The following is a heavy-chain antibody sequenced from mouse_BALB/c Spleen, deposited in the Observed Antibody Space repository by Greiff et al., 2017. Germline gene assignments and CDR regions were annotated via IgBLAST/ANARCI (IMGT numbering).Heavy chain of an antibody. CDR2: INSNGGST. CDR1: GFTFSSYG. Sequence: EVQRVESGGGLVQPGGSLKLSCAASGFTFSSYGMSWVRQTPDKRLELVATINSNGGSTYYPDSVKGRFTISRDNAKNTLYLQMSSLKSEDTAMYYCARDFAYWGQGTLVTVSA. CDR3: ARDFAY. J-gene: IGHJ3*01. V-gene: IGHV5-6-3*01.